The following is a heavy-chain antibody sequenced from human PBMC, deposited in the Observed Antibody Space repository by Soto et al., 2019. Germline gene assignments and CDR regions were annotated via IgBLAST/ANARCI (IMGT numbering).Heavy chain of an antibody. V-gene: IGHV3-20*01. CDR2: INWNGGST. CDR1: GFTFDDYG. Sequence: GGSLRLSCAASGFTFDDYGMSWVRQAPGKGLEWVSGINWNGGSTGYADSVKGRFTISRDNAKNSLYLQMNSLRAEDTALYHCARGLGFFPTPGIAVAGTYYFDYWGQGTLVTVSS. J-gene: IGHJ4*02. D-gene: IGHD6-19*01. CDR3: ARGLGFFPTPGIAVAGTYYFDY.